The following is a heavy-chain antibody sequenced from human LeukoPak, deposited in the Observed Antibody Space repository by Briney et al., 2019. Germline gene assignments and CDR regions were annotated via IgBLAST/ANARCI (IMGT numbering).Heavy chain of an antibody. D-gene: IGHD3-10*02. CDR3: ASSSVFGSRNAFDI. CDR1: GDSVSSNSVT. J-gene: IGHJ3*02. V-gene: IGHV6-1*01. Sequence: SQTLSLTCAISGDSVSSNSVTWNWIRQSPSRGLEWLGRTYYRSKWYNDYAVSVKSRITINPDTSKNQFSLQLNSVTPEDTAVYYCASSSVFGSRNAFDIWGQGTMVTVSS. CDR2: TYYRSKWYN.